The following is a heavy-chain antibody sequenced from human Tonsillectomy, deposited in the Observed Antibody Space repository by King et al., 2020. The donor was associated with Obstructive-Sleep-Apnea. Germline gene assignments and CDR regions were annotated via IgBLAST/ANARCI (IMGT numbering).Heavy chain of an antibody. J-gene: IGHJ4*02. CDR2: ITISGGRT. CDR3: AKRQLVPGYFDY. D-gene: IGHD6-6*01. V-gene: IGHV3-23*04. CDR1: GFTFSNFA. Sequence: EVQLVESGGGLVQPGGSLRLSCAASGFTFSNFAMTWVRQAPGEGLEWVSSITISGGRTFYADSVKGRFTRSKDNSKNTLYLQKNSRTTDDTAVYFCAKRQLVPGYFDYWGQGTLVTVSS.